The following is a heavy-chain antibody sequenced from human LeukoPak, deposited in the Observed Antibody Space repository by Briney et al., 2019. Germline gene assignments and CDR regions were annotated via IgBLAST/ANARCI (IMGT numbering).Heavy chain of an antibody. J-gene: IGHJ4*02. CDR2: IYPGDSDT. CDR3: ARRVGYSSGWYYNY. Sequence: GESLKISCKGSGSNFTSYWITCVRQMPGKGLEWMGIIYPGDSDTIYSPSFQGQVTISADKSINTASLQWSSLKASDTAMYYCARRVGYSSGWYYNYWGQGTLVTVSS. D-gene: IGHD6-19*01. CDR1: GSNFTSYW. V-gene: IGHV5-51*01.